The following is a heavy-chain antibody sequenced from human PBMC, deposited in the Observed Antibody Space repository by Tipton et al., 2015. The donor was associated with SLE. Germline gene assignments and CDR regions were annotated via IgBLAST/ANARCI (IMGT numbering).Heavy chain of an antibody. Sequence: TLSLTCTVSGGSISSGRHYWSWIRQPAGKGLEWIGHIYENGGTNYNPSLRSRVTISVDTSKNQFSLKLSSVTAADTAVYYCARQFAGWSYNWLDPWGQGTLVTVSS. J-gene: IGHJ5*02. CDR1: GGSISSGRHY. D-gene: IGHD6-19*01. V-gene: IGHV4-61*10. CDR2: IYENGGT. CDR3: ARQFAGWSYNWLDP.